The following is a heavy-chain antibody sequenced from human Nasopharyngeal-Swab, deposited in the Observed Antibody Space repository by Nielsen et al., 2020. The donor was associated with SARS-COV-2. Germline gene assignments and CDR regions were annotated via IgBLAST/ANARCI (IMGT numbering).Heavy chain of an antibody. V-gene: IGHV4-39*07. Sequence: SETLSLTCTVSGGSLNSINYYWGWIRQPPGKGLEWIGYIYHSGSTYYNPSLKSRVTISVDRSKNQFSLKLSSVTAADTAVYYCARGGVVPWFDYWGQGTLVTVSS. CDR1: GGSLNSINYY. D-gene: IGHD3-3*01. J-gene: IGHJ4*02. CDR2: IYHSGST. CDR3: ARGGVVPWFDY.